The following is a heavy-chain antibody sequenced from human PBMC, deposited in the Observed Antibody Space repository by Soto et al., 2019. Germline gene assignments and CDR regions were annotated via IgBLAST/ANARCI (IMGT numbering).Heavy chain of an antibody. Sequence: EVQLVESGGGLVQPGGSLRLSCAASGFTFSSYWMSWVRQAPGKGLVWVANIKQDGSEKYYVDSVKGRVTITRDNAKNFLYLQMNSLKDEDTAVYYCARDPRSGCDYWGQGTLVTVSS. D-gene: IGHD6-19*01. CDR2: IKQDGSEK. V-gene: IGHV3-7*03. CDR1: GFTFSSYW. CDR3: ARDPRSGCDY. J-gene: IGHJ4*02.